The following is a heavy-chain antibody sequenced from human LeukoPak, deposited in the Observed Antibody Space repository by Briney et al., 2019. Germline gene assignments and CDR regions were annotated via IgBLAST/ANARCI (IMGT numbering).Heavy chain of an antibody. J-gene: IGHJ4*02. V-gene: IGHV1-24*01. Sequence: ASVKVSCKVSGYTLTKLSMHWVRQAPGKGLEWMGGFDPEDGETIYAQKFQGRVTMTEDTSTDTAYMELSSLRSEDTAVYYCATTRTEGYYFDYWGQGTLVTVSS. CDR3: ATTRTEGYYFDY. CDR1: GYTLTKLS. CDR2: FDPEDGET.